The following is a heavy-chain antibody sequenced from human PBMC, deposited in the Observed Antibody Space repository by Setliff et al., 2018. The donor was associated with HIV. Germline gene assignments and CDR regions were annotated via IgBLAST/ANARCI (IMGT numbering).Heavy chain of an antibody. Sequence: GESLKISCQCSGFNFLAHWIGWVRQVPEEGLEWMGIVYPGDSDTRYNPSFEGQVTVSADKTITTAYLQLTSLKASDTAMYFCARLPYYVSGGVFDHWGKGTLVTVSS. J-gene: IGHJ4*02. CDR3: ARLPYYVSGGVFDH. D-gene: IGHD3-10*01. CDR1: GFNFLAHW. V-gene: IGHV5-51*01. CDR2: VYPGDSDT.